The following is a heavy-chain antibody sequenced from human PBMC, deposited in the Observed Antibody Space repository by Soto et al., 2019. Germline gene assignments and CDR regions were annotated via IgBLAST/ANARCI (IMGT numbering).Heavy chain of an antibody. D-gene: IGHD2-15*01. CDR1: GFTFSSYA. Sequence: GGSLRLSCAASGFTFSSYAMSWVRQAPGKGLEWVALIWFDGSDKYYTESVKGRFTISRDNSKSTLYLQMNSLRAEDTAVYYCARLYCSASSCYSVGAFDIRGQGTMVTVSS. J-gene: IGHJ3*02. V-gene: IGHV3-33*08. CDR3: ARLYCSASSCYSVGAFDI. CDR2: IWFDGSDK.